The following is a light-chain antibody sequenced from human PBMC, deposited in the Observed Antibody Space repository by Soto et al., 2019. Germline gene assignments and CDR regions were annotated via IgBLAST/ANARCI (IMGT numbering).Light chain of an antibody. CDR3: SSYTSSSTLV. J-gene: IGLJ2*01. V-gene: IGLV2-14*01. Sequence: QSALTQPASVSGCPGQSITISCTGTSSDVGGYNYVSWYQQHPGKAPKLMIYDVSNRPSGVSNRFSGSKSGNTASLTISGLQGEDEADYYCSSYTSSSTLVFGGGTKLTVL. CDR1: SSDVGGYNY. CDR2: DVS.